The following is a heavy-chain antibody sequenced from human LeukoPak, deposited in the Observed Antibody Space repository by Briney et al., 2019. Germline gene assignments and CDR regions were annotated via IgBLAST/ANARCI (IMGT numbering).Heavy chain of an antibody. D-gene: IGHD4-11*01. CDR1: GGTFSSYA. J-gene: IGHJ4*02. CDR3: ALDYSNYEKSY. Sequence: GASVKVSCKASGGTFSSYAISWVRQAPGQGLEWMGGIIPIFGTANYAQKFQGRVTITADESTSTAYMELSSLRSEDTAVYYCALDYSNYEKSYWGQGTLVTVSS. CDR2: IIPIFGTA. V-gene: IGHV1-69*13.